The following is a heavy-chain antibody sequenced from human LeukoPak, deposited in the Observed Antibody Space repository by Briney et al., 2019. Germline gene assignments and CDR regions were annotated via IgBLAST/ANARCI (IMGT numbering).Heavy chain of an antibody. CDR2: IIPILGIA. J-gene: IGHJ4*02. CDR3: ARAKTSREYYFDY. V-gene: IGHV1-69*04. D-gene: IGHD5-24*01. Sequence: SVKVSCKASGGTFSSYAISWVRQAPGQGLEWMGRIIPILGIANYAQKFQGRVTITADKSTSTAYMELSSLRSEDTAVYYCARAKTSREYYFDYWGQGTLVTVSS. CDR1: GGTFSSYA.